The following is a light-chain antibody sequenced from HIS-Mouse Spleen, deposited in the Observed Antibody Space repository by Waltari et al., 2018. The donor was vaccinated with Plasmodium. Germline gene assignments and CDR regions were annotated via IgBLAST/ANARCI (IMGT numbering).Light chain of an antibody. V-gene: IGLV2-8*01. CDR3: SSYAGSNNLV. J-gene: IGLJ2*01. CDR2: EGS. CDR1: SSDVGGYHY. Sequence: QSALTQPPSASGSPGQSVTISCTGTSSDVGGYHYVPWYQQHQGNAPKLMIYEGSKRPSGVPDRFSGSKSGNTASLTVSGLQAEDEADYYCSSYAGSNNLVFGGGTKLTVL.